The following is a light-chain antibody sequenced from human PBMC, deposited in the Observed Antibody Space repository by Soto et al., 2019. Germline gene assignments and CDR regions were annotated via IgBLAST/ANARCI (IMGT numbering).Light chain of an antibody. J-gene: IGKJ1*01. CDR1: QSVSNN. CDR2: GAS. V-gene: IGKV3-15*01. Sequence: EIVMTQSPATLSVSPGESATLSCRASQSVSNNLTWYQQKPGQPPRLLIYGASTRATGVPGRCSGSGSGTEFTLTISSLQSEDFAVYYCQQYNDWWTFVQGTKVEIK. CDR3: QQYNDWWT.